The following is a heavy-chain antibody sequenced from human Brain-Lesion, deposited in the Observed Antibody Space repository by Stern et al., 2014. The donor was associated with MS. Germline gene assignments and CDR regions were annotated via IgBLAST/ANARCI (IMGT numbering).Heavy chain of an antibody. CDR1: GFTFSYHA. V-gene: IGHV3-30*01. D-gene: IGHD4-17*01. CDR2: ISYDGSDK. CDR3: ARGGAVTTSDYSLDY. Sequence: VQLVESGGGVVQPGRSLRLSCAASGFTFSYHAMHWVRQAPGKGLEWGALISYDGSDKNDADSVKGRFTISRDNSRNTLHLKMNSLRVDDTAVYYCARGGAVTTSDYSLDYWGQGILVTVSS. J-gene: IGHJ4*02.